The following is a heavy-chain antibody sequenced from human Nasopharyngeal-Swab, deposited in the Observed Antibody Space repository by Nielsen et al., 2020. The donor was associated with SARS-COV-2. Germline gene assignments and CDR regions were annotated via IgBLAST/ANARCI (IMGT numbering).Heavy chain of an antibody. J-gene: IGHJ4*02. CDR2: ISPDGSDG. CDR3: ATDGYSFGYDRGY. Sequence: GGSLRLSCAASGFTFSDYWMSWVRQAPGKGLEWVANISPDGSDGQYVDSVRGRLTISRDNAKSSLFLEMNSLRVEDTALYYCATDGYSFGYDRGYWGQGTLVTVSS. V-gene: IGHV3-7*01. CDR1: GFTFSDYW. D-gene: IGHD4-11*01.